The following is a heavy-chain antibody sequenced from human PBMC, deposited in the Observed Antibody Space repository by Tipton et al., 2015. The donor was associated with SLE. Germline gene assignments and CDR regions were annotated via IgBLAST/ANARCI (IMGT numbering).Heavy chain of an antibody. CDR2: IYYSGST. V-gene: IGHV4-59*01. CDR1: GCSMSSYC. Sequence: TLSLTCTVSGCSMSSYCWSWIRQPPGKGLEWIGSIYYSGSTNYNPPLKSRVTISVDTSKNQFSLKLSSVTAADTAVYYCARFQGNWNWFDPWGQGTLVTVSS. D-gene: IGHD1-20*01. CDR3: ARFQGNWNWFDP. J-gene: IGHJ5*02.